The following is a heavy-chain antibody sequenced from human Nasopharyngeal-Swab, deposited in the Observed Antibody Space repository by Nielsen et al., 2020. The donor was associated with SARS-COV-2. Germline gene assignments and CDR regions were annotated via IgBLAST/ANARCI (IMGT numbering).Heavy chain of an antibody. CDR1: GFTFSRSW. D-gene: IGHD4-23*01. V-gene: IGHV3-7*03. CDR3: AGGNSADH. J-gene: IGHJ4*02. CDR2: IKEDGSEK. Sequence: GGSLRLSCAASGFTFSRSWMAWVRQAPGKGLEWVANIKEDGSEKYYVDSVKGRFTISRDNAKNSLYLQMNSLRAEDTAVYYCAGGNSADHWGQGTLVTVSS.